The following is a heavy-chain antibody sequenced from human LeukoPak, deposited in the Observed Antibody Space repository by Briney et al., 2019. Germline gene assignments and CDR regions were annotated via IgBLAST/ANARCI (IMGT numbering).Heavy chain of an antibody. CDR1: GFTVSSNY. CDR2: IYSGGST. J-gene: IGHJ4*02. CDR3: ARRAGAYSHPYDY. Sequence: SGGSLRLSCAVSGFTVSSNYMSWVRQAPGKGLEWVSFIYSGGSTYYADSVKGRFTISRDNSKNTLYLQMNSLRADDTAVYYCARRAGAYSHPYDYWGQGTLVTVSS. D-gene: IGHD4/OR15-4a*01. V-gene: IGHV3-53*01.